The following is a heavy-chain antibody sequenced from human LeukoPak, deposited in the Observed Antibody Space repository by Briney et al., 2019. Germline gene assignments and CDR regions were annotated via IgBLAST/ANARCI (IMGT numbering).Heavy chain of an antibody. CDR2: ISTSSNTI. J-gene: IGHJ4*02. CDR3: VSFYEAY. Sequence: GGSLRLSCAASGFTFSSYSMNWVRQAPGKGPEWISYISTSSNTIYYADSVKGRFTISRDNAKNTVYLQMNNLRAEDTAVYYCVSFYEAYWGRGTLVTVSS. V-gene: IGHV3-48*01. D-gene: IGHD2/OR15-2a*01. CDR1: GFTFSSYS.